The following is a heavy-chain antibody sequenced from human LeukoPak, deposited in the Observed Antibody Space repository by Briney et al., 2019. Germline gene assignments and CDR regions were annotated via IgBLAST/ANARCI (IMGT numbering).Heavy chain of an antibody. D-gene: IGHD6-13*01. CDR1: GFTFSSYW. Sequence: GGSLRLSCAASGFTFSSYWMSWVRQAPGKGLEWVANIKQDGSEKYYVDSVKGRFTISRENAKNSLYLQMNSLRAEDTAVYYCARKAAAGKSYYFDYWGQGTLVTVSS. CDR3: ARKAAAGKSYYFDY. J-gene: IGHJ4*02. V-gene: IGHV3-7*01. CDR2: IKQDGSEK.